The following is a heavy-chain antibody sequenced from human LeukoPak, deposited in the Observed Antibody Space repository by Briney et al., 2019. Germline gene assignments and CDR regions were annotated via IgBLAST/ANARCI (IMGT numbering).Heavy chain of an antibody. CDR1: GGSISSYY. CDR3: AREAGGVGCTSCYTRFDP. Sequence: PSETLSLTCTVSGGSISSYYWSWIRQPAGKGLEWIGRIYTSGSTNYNPSLKSRVTMSVDTSKNQFSLKLSSVTAADTAVYYCAREAGGVGCTSCYTRFDPWGQGTLVTVSS. D-gene: IGHD2-2*02. V-gene: IGHV4-4*07. CDR2: IYTSGST. J-gene: IGHJ5*02.